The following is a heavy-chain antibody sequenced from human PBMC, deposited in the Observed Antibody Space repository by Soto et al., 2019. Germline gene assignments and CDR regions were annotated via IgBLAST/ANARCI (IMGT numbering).Heavy chain of an antibody. Sequence: GGSLRLSCAASGFTFSTSAMHWVRQAPGRGLEWVAFISYDGSNKFYADSVKGRFTISRDNSKNTLYLQMNSLRADDTAVYYCARDKFLGATNWFDPWGQGTLVTVSS. D-gene: IGHD1-26*01. V-gene: IGHV3-30-3*01. CDR1: GFTFSTSA. J-gene: IGHJ5*02. CDR2: ISYDGSNK. CDR3: ARDKFLGATNWFDP.